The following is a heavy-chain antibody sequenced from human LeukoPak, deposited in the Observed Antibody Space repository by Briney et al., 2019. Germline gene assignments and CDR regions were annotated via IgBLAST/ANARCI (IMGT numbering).Heavy chain of an antibody. CDR3: ARDPSGSSCGWYYFDY. CDR2: IKGGGSES. CDR1: RFGLCTYW. Sequence: HPGGSLRLSCAAWRFGLCTYWMNWVRHVPGRGLEGVAIIKGGGSESHYVDSVKGRFTIYRDNDQNSLYLQMNSLRAEDTAVYYCARDPSGSSCGWYYFDYWGQGALVTVPS. J-gene: IGHJ4*02. V-gene: IGHV3-7*03. D-gene: IGHD6-19*01.